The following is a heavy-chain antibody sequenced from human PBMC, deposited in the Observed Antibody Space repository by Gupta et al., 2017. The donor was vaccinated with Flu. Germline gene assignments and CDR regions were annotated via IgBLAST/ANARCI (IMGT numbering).Heavy chain of an antibody. CDR1: GGTFSSYI. D-gene: IGHD2-21*02. J-gene: IGHJ4*02. V-gene: IGHV1-69*01. CDR3: AKLRGCGGDCYFFEN. Sequence: QVQLVQSGAEVKKPGSPVKVSCRAAGGTFSSYIIRWVRTAPGQGLEWMGGIITMSGTADNAQKFKGRVSISADESTSTAYMELSSLKSDDTAVYYCAKLRGCGGDCYFFENWGQGTLVTVSS. CDR2: IITMSGTA.